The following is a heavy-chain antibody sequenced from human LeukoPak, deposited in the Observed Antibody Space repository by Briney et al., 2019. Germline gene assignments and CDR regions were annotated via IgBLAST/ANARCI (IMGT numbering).Heavy chain of an antibody. Sequence: GGSLRLSCAASGFTFSSYAMSWVRQAPGKGLEWVSAISGSGGSTYYADSVKCRFTISRDNSKNTLYLQMNSLRAEDTAVYYCAKDGRIAVAGTDQELDYWGQGTLVTVSS. CDR2: ISGSGGST. D-gene: IGHD6-19*01. CDR1: GFTFSSYA. CDR3: AKDGRIAVAGTDQELDY. V-gene: IGHV3-23*01. J-gene: IGHJ4*02.